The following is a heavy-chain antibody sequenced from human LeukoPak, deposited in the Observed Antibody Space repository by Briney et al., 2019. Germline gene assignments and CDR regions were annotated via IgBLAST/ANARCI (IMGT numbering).Heavy chain of an antibody. Sequence: ASLKVSRKTSGYSFSTFDINWVRQAAGQGLEWMGWMNPNSGNTNYEQKFQGRLTMTRDTSISTAYMELSSLRSEDTAVYYCARGGILVQGVTILYGMDVWGQGTTVTVSS. CDR2: MNPNSGNT. D-gene: IGHD3-10*01. J-gene: IGHJ6*02. CDR3: ARGGILVQGVTILYGMDV. V-gene: IGHV1-8*01. CDR1: GYSFSTFD.